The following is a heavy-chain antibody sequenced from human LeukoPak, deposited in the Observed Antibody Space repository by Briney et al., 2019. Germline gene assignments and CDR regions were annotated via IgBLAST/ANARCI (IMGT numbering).Heavy chain of an antibody. CDR3: ARTYDSSGYYYVADAFDI. Sequence: GGSLRLSCAASGFTFSDYYMSWIRQAPGKGLEWVSYISSSGSTIYYADSVKGRFTISRDNAKNSLFLQMNSLRAEDTAVYYCARTYDSSGYYYVADAFDIWGQGTMVTVSS. CDR2: ISSSGSTI. D-gene: IGHD3-22*01. V-gene: IGHV3-11*01. CDR1: GFTFSDYY. J-gene: IGHJ3*02.